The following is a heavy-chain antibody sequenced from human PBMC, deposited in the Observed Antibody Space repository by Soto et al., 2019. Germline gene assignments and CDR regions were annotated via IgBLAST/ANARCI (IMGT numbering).Heavy chain of an antibody. J-gene: IGHJ6*02. CDR3: ARGGYYDSSGSRNYHYYGMNV. CDR1: GYSFTSYW. V-gene: IGHV5-51*01. CDR2: IYPGDSDT. Sequence: PGESLKISCKGSGYSFTSYWIAWVRQMPGKGLEWMGIIYPGDSDTRYSPSFQGQVTISADKSISTAYLQWSSLKASDTAIYFCARGGYYDSSGSRNYHYYGMNVWGQGTTVTVSS. D-gene: IGHD3-22*01.